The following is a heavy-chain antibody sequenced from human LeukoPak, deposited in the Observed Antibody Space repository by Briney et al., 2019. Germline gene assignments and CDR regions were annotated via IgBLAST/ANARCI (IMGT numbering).Heavy chain of an antibody. CDR3: ARDLAVGGYYGMDV. V-gene: IGHV1-2*04. Sequence: ASVKVSCKASGYTFTGYYMHWVRQAPGQGLEWMGWINPNSGGTNYAQKFQGWVTMTRDTSISTAYMELSRLRSDDTAVYYCARDLAVGGYYGMDVWGQGTTVTVSS. CDR2: INPNSGGT. J-gene: IGHJ6*02. D-gene: IGHD2-2*01. CDR1: GYTFTGYY.